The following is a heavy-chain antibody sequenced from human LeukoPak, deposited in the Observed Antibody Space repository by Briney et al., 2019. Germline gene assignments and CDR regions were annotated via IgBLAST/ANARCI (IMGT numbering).Heavy chain of an antibody. Sequence: GASVKVSCKASGYTFTSYGITWVRQAPGQGLEWMGWISASKGNTNYAQKLHGRVTMTTDTSTSTAYMELRSLRSDDTAVYYCARDLFSSGWYDEDYWGQGTLVTVSP. CDR3: ARDLFSSGWYDEDY. D-gene: IGHD6-19*01. V-gene: IGHV1-18*01. J-gene: IGHJ4*02. CDR1: GYTFTSYG. CDR2: ISASKGNT.